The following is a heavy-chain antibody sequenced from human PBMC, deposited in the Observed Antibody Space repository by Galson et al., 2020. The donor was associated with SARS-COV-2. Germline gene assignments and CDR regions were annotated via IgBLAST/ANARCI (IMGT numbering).Heavy chain of an antibody. V-gene: IGHV1-2*02. D-gene: IGHD6-19*01. CDR3: ARSRLGVYSGYWYASYEH. Sequence: ASVNVTCMASGYTFTGYYMHSVRQPPGQGLDGMGCINPNSCGSNLVQKLQGRVTMTRDTSIPTAYMELSRLRSDETAVYYCARSRLGVYSGYWYASYEHWGQGTLVTVSS. CDR2: INPNSCGS. J-gene: IGHJ1*01. CDR1: GYTFTGYY.